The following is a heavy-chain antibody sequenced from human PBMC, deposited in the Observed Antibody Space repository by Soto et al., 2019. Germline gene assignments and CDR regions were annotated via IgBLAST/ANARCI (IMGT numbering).Heavy chain of an antibody. V-gene: IGHV1-46*01. J-gene: IGHJ4*02. Sequence: QVQLVQSGAEVKKPGASVKVSCKASGYTFTSYYMHWVRQAPGQGLEWMGIINPSGGSTSYAQKFRGRVTMTGDTSTSTVYGGLGSLRSEDTAVYFWAGGGGGYCAYWGQGTLVTVSS. CDR3: AGGGGGYCAY. CDR2: INPSGGST. D-gene: IGHD2-15*01. CDR1: GYTFTSYY.